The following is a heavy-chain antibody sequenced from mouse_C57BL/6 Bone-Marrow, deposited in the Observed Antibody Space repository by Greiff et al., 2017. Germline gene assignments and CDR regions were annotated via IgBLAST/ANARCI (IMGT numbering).Heavy chain of an antibody. V-gene: IGHV14-2*01. J-gene: IGHJ2*01. CDR3: TRSLIYYGTNY. CDR1: GFNIKDYY. Sequence: LVESGAELVKPGASVKLSCTASGFNIKDYYIHWVKQRTEQGLEWIGRIDPEDGETKYAPQFQDKATITADTSSNTAYMQLSSLTSEDTAVYYCTRSLIYYGTNYWGQGTTLTVSS. CDR2: IDPEDGET. D-gene: IGHD1-1*01.